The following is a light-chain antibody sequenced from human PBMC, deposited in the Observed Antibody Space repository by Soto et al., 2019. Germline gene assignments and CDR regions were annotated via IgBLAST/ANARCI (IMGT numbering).Light chain of an antibody. CDR1: QSVLYNSNNKNY. CDR3: QQYYVITLT. V-gene: IGKV4-1*01. J-gene: IGKJ4*01. CDR2: WAS. Sequence: DIVMTQSPVSLAVSLGERATINCKSSQSVLYNSNNKNYLAWYQQKPGQPPKLLIYWASTRESGVPDRFSGSGSGTDFTLTISSLQAEDVAIYHCQQYYVITLTFGGGTKVEIK.